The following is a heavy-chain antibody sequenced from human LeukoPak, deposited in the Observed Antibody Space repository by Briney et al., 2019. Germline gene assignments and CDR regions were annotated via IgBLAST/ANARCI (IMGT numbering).Heavy chain of an antibody. V-gene: IGHV1-69*04. CDR1: GGTFSSYA. CDR3: ARGAHLDHDYGDYLRDY. Sequence: SVKVSCKASGGTFSSYAISWVRQAPGQGLEWMGRIIPILGIANYAQKFQGRVTITADKSTSTAYMELSSLRSEDTAVYYCARGAHLDHDYGDYLRDYWGQGTLVTVSS. D-gene: IGHD4-17*01. CDR2: IIPILGIA. J-gene: IGHJ4*02.